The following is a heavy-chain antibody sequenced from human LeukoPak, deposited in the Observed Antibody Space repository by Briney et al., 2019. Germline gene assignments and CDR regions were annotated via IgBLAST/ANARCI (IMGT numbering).Heavy chain of an antibody. V-gene: IGHV4-34*01. CDR2: INHSGST. Sequence: SETLSLTCAVCGGSFSGYYWSWIRQPPGKGLEWIGEINHSGSTNYNPSLKSRVTISVDTSKTQFSLKLSSVTAADTAVYYCARGLRITMVRGGPIDYWGQGPLVTVSS. J-gene: IGHJ4*02. CDR1: GGSFSGYY. CDR3: ARGLRITMVRGGPIDY. D-gene: IGHD3-10*01.